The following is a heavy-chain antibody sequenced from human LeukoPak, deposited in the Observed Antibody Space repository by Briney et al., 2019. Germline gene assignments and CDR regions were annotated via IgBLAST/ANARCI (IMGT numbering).Heavy chain of an antibody. CDR2: ISGSGGST. CDR3: AKDGYDYVWGSYRYNWFDP. J-gene: IGHJ5*02. Sequence: GGSLRLSCAASGFTFSRYAMSWVRQAPGKGLEWVSGISGSGGSTYYGDSVKGRFTISRDNSKNTLYLQMNSLRVEDTAVYYCAKDGYDYVWGSYRYNWFDPWGQGTLVTVSS. D-gene: IGHD3-16*02. CDR1: GFTFSRYA. V-gene: IGHV3-23*01.